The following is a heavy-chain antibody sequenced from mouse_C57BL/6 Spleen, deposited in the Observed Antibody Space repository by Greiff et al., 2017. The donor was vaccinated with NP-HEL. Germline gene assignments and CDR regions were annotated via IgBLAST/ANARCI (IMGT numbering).Heavy chain of an antibody. CDR3: AREGLDSSGYGFAY. Sequence: VKLVESGPELVKPGASVKISCKASGYAFSSSWMNWVKQRPGKGLEWIGRIYPGDGDTNYNGKFKGKATLTADKSSSTAYMQLSSLTSEDSAVYFCAREGLDSSGYGFAYWGQGTLVTVSA. D-gene: IGHD3-2*02. J-gene: IGHJ3*01. CDR2: IYPGDGDT. V-gene: IGHV1-82*01. CDR1: GYAFSSSW.